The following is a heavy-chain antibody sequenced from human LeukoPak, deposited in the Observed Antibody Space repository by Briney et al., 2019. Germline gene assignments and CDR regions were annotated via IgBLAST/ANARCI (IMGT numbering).Heavy chain of an antibody. CDR3: ARESHYYDSSGQLGFDI. J-gene: IGHJ3*02. CDR1: GGSISSSSYY. V-gene: IGHV4-39*07. D-gene: IGHD3-22*01. CDR2: IYYSGST. Sequence: SETLSLTCTVSGGSISSSSYYWGWIRQPPGKGLEWIGSIYYSGSTYYNPSLKSRVTISVDTSKDQFSLKLSSVTAADTAVYYCARESHYYDSSGQLGFDIWGQGTMVTVSS.